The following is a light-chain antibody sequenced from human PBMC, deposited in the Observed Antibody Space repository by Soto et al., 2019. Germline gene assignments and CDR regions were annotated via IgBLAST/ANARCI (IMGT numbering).Light chain of an antibody. CDR2: GAS. CDR3: QQYHSYPRT. Sequence: AIRVTQSPSSLSASTGDRVTITCRASQEISSYLAWYQQKPGKTPKFLIYGASTLQSGVPTRFSGSGVWTDFTPTICSLQHEDFATYSCQQYHSYPRTFGQETKVEIK. CDR1: QEISSY. V-gene: IGKV1-8*01. J-gene: IGKJ1*01.